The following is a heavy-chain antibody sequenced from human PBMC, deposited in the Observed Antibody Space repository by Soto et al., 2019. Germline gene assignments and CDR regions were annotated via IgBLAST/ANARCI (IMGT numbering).Heavy chain of an antibody. CDR2: IYHSGST. D-gene: IGHD6-6*01. V-gene: IGHV4-30-4*01. J-gene: IGHJ5*02. Sequence: TLSLTCPVSGGSISSGDYYWSWIRQPPGKGLEWIGYIYHSGSTYYNPSLKSRVTISVDTSKNQFSLKLSSVTAADTAVYYCARERPDGARLDPWGQGTLVTVS. CDR3: ARERPDGARLDP. CDR1: GGSISSGDYY.